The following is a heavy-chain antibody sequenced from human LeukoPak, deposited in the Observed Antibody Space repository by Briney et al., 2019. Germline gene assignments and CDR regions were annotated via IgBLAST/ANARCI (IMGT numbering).Heavy chain of an antibody. CDR3: AKDLTVTTGTYFDY. Sequence: PGGSLRLSCAASGFTFSSYAMSWVRQAPGKGLDWVSAISGSGGSTYYADSVKGRFTISRDKSKNTLYLRMNSLRAEDTAVYYCAKDLTVTTGTYFDYWGQGTLVTVSS. CDR2: ISGSGGST. V-gene: IGHV3-23*01. D-gene: IGHD4-17*01. J-gene: IGHJ4*02. CDR1: GFTFSSYA.